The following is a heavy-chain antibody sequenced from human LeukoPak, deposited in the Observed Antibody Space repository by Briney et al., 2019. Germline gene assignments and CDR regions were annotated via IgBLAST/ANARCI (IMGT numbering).Heavy chain of an antibody. CDR1: GYTFTGYY. CDR2: INPNSGGT. D-gene: IGHD2-2*01. Sequence: GASVKVSCKASGYTFTGYYMHWVRQAPGQGLEWMGWINPNSGGTNYAQKFQGRVTMTRDTSISTAYMELSRLRSDDTAVYYCARDHIVVVPAAKNYYMDVWGKGTTVTVSS. J-gene: IGHJ6*03. V-gene: IGHV1-2*02. CDR3: ARDHIVVVPAAKNYYMDV.